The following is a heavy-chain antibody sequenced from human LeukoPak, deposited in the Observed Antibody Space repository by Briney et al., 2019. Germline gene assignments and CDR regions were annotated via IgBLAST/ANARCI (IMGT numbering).Heavy chain of an antibody. D-gene: IGHD3-10*01. V-gene: IGHV1-46*01. CDR1: GYTFTSYY. CDR2: INPSGGST. J-gene: IGHJ4*02. Sequence: ASLKVSCKASGYTFTSYYMHWVRQAPGQGLEWMGIINPSGGSTSYAQKFQGRVTMTRDTSTSTVYMELSSLRSEDTAVYYCARDWPETDITMVRGVTNPDYWGQGTLVTVSS. CDR3: ARDWPETDITMVRGVTNPDY.